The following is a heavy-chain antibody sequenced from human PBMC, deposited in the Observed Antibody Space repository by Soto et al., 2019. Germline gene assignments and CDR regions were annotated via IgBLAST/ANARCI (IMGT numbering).Heavy chain of an antibody. CDR2: IYYSGST. CDR3: ARAPGRYYDSSGSANFDY. CDR1: GCSISSGGYY. J-gene: IGHJ4*02. D-gene: IGHD3-22*01. V-gene: IGHV4-31*03. Sequence: PSETLSLTCPVSGCSISSGGYYWSWIRQHPGKGLEWIGYIYYSGSTYYNPSLKSRVTISVDTSKNQFSLKLSSVTAADTAVYYCARAPGRYYDSSGSANFDYWGQGTLVTVSS.